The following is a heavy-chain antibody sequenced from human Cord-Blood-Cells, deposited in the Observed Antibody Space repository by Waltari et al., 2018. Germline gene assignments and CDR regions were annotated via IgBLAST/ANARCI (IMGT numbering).Heavy chain of an antibody. Sequence: QVQLVESGGGVVQPGRSLRLSCAASGFTFSSYVMHWVRQAPGKGLAWVAVIWYDGSNKYYADSVKGRFTISRDNSKNTLYLQMNSLRAEDTAVYYCARWYNWNYGPQRGMDVWGQGTTVTVSS. CDR1: GFTFSSYV. CDR2: IWYDGSNK. CDR3: ARWYNWNYGPQRGMDV. V-gene: IGHV3-33*01. J-gene: IGHJ6*02. D-gene: IGHD1-7*01.